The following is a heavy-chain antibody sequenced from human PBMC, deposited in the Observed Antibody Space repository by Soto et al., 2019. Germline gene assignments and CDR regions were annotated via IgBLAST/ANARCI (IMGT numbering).Heavy chain of an antibody. Sequence: QVQLVESGGGVVQPGGSLRLSCAASGFIFNNYAMHWVRQAPGKGLEWVAVISYDGSNKYYADSVKGRFTISRDNSKNTLYWQMNSLRAEDTAVYYFSSQLLTIGSFDYWGQGNLVTVSS. CDR3: SSQLLTIGSFDY. CDR2: ISYDGSNK. V-gene: IGHV3-30-3*01. D-gene: IGHD2-2*01. J-gene: IGHJ4*02. CDR1: GFIFNNYA.